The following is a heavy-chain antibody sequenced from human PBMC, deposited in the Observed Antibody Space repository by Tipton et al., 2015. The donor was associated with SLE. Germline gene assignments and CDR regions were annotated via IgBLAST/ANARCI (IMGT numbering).Heavy chain of an antibody. V-gene: IGHV5-51*03. D-gene: IGHD3-16*01. CDR3: AREAYYYYAVDV. CDR2: IWPDDSDA. CDR1: GYSFSSFW. J-gene: IGHJ6*02. Sequence: QLVQSGAEVKKAGESLRISCKGTGYSFSSFWIAWVREMPGKGLELMGIIWPDDSDARYSPSFQGQVTMSVDKSVSTAYLEWTGLKSADTAVYYCAREAYYYYAVDVWGQGTTVTVSS.